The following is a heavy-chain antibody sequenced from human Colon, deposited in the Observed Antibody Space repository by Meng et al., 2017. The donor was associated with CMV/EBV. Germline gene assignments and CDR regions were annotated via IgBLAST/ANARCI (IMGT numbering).Heavy chain of an antibody. D-gene: IGHD1-1*01. CDR2: LTPSGDST. Sequence: GESLKISCAASGFTFSTYAMTWVRQAPGKGLEWVSALTPSGDSTFYADSVKGRFTISRDNSKNTLHLQMNSLGAEDTAVYYCATGQDRYHYWGQGTLVTVS. CDR1: GFTFSTYA. CDR3: ATGQDRYHY. V-gene: IGHV3-23*01. J-gene: IGHJ4*02.